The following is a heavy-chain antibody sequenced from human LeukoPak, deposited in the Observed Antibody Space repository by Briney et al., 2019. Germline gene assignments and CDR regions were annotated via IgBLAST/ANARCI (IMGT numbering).Heavy chain of an antibody. Sequence: GESVRLSCAASGFTFSSYSMNWFRQAPGKGLEWVSYISSSSSTIYYADSVKGRFTISRDNAKNSLYLQMNSLRAEDTAVYYCARGFGVYDSSGYPHDAFDIWGQGTMVTVSS. CDR3: ARGFGVYDSSGYPHDAFDI. D-gene: IGHD3-22*01. CDR2: ISSSSSTI. CDR1: GFTFSSYS. J-gene: IGHJ3*02. V-gene: IGHV3-48*01.